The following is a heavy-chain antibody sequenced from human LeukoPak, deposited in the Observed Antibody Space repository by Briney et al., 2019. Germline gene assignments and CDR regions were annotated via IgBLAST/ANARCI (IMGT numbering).Heavy chain of an antibody. J-gene: IGHJ6*02. D-gene: IGHD6-6*01. CDR1: GGSISSYY. CDR3: ATEQLVSDYGMDV. Sequence: SGTLSLTCTVSGGSISSYYWSWIRQPAGKGLEWIGRIYTSGSTNYNPSLKSRVTMSVDTSKNQFSLKLSSVTAADTAVYYCATEQLVSDYGMDVWGQGTTVTVSS. CDR2: IYTSGST. V-gene: IGHV4-4*07.